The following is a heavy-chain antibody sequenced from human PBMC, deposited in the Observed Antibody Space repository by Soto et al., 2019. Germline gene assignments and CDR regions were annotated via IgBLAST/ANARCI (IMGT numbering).Heavy chain of an antibody. CDR1: GGSISSGGYS. CDR3: ARGCYGILTAFTTGYYLDY. Sequence: PSETLSLTCAVSGGSISSGGYSWSWIRQPPGKGLEWIGYIYHSGSTYYNPSLKSRVTISVDRSKNQFSLKLSSVPAADTPVYYCARGCYGILTAFTTGYYLDYWGQGTMVTVSS. J-gene: IGHJ4*02. CDR2: IYHSGST. V-gene: IGHV4-30-2*01. D-gene: IGHD3-9*01.